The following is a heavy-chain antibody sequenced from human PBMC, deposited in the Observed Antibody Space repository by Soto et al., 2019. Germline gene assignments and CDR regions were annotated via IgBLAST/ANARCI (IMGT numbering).Heavy chain of an antibody. Sequence: SVKVSCKASGGTFSSYTISWVRQAPGQGLEWMGRIIPILGIANYAQKFQGRVTITADKSTSTAYMELSSLRSEDTAVYYCARDLRYCSSTSCYHWFDPWGQGTLVTVSS. CDR2: IIPILGIA. CDR3: ARDLRYCSSTSCYHWFDP. CDR1: GGTFSSYT. J-gene: IGHJ5*02. D-gene: IGHD2-2*01. V-gene: IGHV1-69*04.